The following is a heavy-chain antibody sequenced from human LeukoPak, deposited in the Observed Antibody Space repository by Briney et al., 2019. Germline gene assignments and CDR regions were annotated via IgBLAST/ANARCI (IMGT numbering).Heavy chain of an antibody. V-gene: IGHV3-66*01. D-gene: IGHD5-24*01. Sequence: GGSLRLSCAASGFTFSSYGMSWVRQAPGKGLEWVSVIYSGGSTYYGDSVKGRFTISRDNSKNTLYLQMNSLRAEDTAVYYCARDPTRDGYNYGKFDYWGQGTLVTVSS. CDR1: GFTFSSYG. CDR3: ARDPTRDGYNYGKFDY. CDR2: IYSGGST. J-gene: IGHJ4*02.